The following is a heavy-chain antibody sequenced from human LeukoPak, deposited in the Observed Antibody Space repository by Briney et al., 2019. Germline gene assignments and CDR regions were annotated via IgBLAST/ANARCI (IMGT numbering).Heavy chain of an antibody. D-gene: IGHD1-26*01. CDR1: GYTFTSYG. CDR2: ISAYNGNT. CDR3: ARSIPYSGSYSRISDY. Sequence: ASVKVSCKASGYTFTSYGISWVRQAPGQGLEWMGWISAYNGNTNYAQKLQGRVTMTTDTSTSTAYMELRSLRSDDTAVYYCARSIPYSGSYSRISDYWGQGTLVTVSS. V-gene: IGHV1-18*01. J-gene: IGHJ4*02.